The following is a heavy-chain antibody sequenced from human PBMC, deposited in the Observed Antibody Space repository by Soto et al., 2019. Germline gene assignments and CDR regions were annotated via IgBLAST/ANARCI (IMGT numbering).Heavy chain of an antibody. Sequence: SETLSLTCAVYGGSFSGYYWSWIRQPPGKGLEWIGEINHSGSTNYNPSLKSRVTISVDTSKNQFSLKLSSVTAADTAVFYCARDVYCSGGSCGDAFDIWGQGTMVTVSS. V-gene: IGHV4-34*01. D-gene: IGHD2-15*01. J-gene: IGHJ3*02. CDR1: GGSFSGYY. CDR2: INHSGST. CDR3: ARDVYCSGGSCGDAFDI.